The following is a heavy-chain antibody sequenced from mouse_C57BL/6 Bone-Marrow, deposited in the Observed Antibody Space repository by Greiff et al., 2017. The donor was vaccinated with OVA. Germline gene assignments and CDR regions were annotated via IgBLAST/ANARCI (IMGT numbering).Heavy chain of an antibody. Sequence: QVQLQQPGAELVKPGASVKLSCKASGYTFTSYWMHWVKQRPGQGLEWIGMIHPNSGSTNYNEKFKSKATLTVDKSSSTASMQLSSLTSDASAVYGGASGWDGGVDYWGQGTTLTVSS. D-gene: IGHD4-1*01. V-gene: IGHV1-64*01. CDR2: IHPNSGST. J-gene: IGHJ2*01. CDR1: GYTFTSYW. CDR3: ASGWDGGVDY.